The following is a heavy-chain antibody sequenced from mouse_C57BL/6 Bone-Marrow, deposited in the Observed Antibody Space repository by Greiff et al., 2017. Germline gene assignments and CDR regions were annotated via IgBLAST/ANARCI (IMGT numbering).Heavy chain of an antibody. D-gene: IGHD1-1*01. Sequence: VQLQESVAELVRPGASVKLSCTASGFNIKNTYMHWVKQRPEQGLEWIGRIDPANGNTKYAPKFQGKASITADTSSNTAYLQLSSLTSEDTAIYYCAFYYGSSYVAMDYWGQGTSVTVSS. CDR2: IDPANGNT. J-gene: IGHJ4*01. V-gene: IGHV14-3*01. CDR1: GFNIKNTY. CDR3: AFYYGSSYVAMDY.